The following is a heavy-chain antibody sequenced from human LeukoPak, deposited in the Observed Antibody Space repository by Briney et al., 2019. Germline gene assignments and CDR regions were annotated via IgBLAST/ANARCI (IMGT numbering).Heavy chain of an antibody. CDR1: GFTFSSYG. V-gene: IGHV3-30*18. CDR3: AKQFNYYASGSYYSGTHYFDY. D-gene: IGHD3-10*01. CDR2: ISYAGSDK. J-gene: IGHJ4*02. Sequence: PGRSLRLSCAASGFTFSSYGMHWVRQAQGKGLEWVAVISYAGSDKYYVDSVKGRFTISRDNSKNTLYLQMNSLRAEDTALYYCAKQFNYYASGSYYSGTHYFDYWGQGTLVTVSS.